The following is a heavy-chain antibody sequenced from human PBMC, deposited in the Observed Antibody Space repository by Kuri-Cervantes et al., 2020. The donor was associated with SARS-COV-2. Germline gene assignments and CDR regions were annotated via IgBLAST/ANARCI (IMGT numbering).Heavy chain of an antibody. J-gene: IGHJ6*03. CDR3: ARGGGSSWPYYYYYMDV. V-gene: IGHV4-34*01. CDR1: GGSFSGYY. D-gene: IGHD6-13*01. CDR2: INHSGST. Sequence: ESLKISCAVYGGSFSGYYWSWIRQPPGKGLEWIGEINHSGSTNYNPSLKSRVTISVDTSKNQFSLKLSSVTAADTAVYYCARGGGSSWPYYYYYMDVWGKGTTVTVSS.